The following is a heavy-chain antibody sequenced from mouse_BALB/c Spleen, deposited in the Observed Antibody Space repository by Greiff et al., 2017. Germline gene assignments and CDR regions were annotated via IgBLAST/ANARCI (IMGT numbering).Heavy chain of an antibody. CDR1: GFSLTSYG. V-gene: IGHV2-2*02. CDR3: ARYGPYWYFDV. Sequence: VQLQQSGPGLVQPSQSLPITCTVSGFSLTSYGVHWVRQSPGKGLEWLGVIWSGGSTDYNAAFISRLSISKDNSKSQVFFKMNSLQANDTAIYYCARYGPYWYFDVWGAGTTVTVSS. D-gene: IGHD1-1*02. J-gene: IGHJ1*01. CDR2: IWSGGST.